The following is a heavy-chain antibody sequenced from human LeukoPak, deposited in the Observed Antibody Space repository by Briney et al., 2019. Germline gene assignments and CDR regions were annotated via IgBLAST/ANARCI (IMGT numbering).Heavy chain of an antibody. CDR1: GYSITRGYY. Sequence: PSETLSLTCTVSGYSITRGYYWGWIRQPPGKGLEWIGEINHSGSTNYNPSLKSRVTISVDTSKNQFSLKLSSVTAADTAVYYCARIWFGEGPYAFDIWGQGTMVTVSS. CDR3: ARIWFGEGPYAFDI. D-gene: IGHD3-10*01. J-gene: IGHJ3*02. V-gene: IGHV4-38-2*02. CDR2: INHSGST.